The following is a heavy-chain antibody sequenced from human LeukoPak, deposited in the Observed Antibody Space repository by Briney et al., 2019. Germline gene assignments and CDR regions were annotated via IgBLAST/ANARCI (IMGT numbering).Heavy chain of an antibody. V-gene: IGHV3-74*01. CDR2: INSDGRST. CDR3: ARGTGYSVVDY. J-gene: IGHJ4*02. D-gene: IGHD5-18*01. CDR1: GFTFSSYW. Sequence: PGGSLRLSCAASGFTFSSYWMHWVRHAPGKGLVWVSRINSDGRSTSHADSVKGRFTISRDNAKNTLYLQMNSLRAEDTVVYYCARGTGYSVVDYWGQGTLVTVSS.